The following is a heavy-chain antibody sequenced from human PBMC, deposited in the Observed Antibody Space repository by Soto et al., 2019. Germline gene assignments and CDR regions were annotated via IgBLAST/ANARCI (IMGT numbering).Heavy chain of an antibody. D-gene: IGHD5-12*01. CDR3: AKDGAYSGYEADYCYMDV. V-gene: IGHV3-9*01. CDR2: ISWNSGSI. J-gene: IGHJ6*03. CDR1: GFTFDDYA. Sequence: EVQLVESGGGLVQPGRSLRLSCAASGFTFDDYAMHWVRQAPGKGLEWVSGISWNSGSIGYADSVKGRFTISRDNAKNSLYLQMNSLRAEDTALYYCAKDGAYSGYEADYCYMDVWGKGTTVTVSS.